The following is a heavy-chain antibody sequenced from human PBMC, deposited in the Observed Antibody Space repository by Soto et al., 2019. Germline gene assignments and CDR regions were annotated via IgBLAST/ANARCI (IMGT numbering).Heavy chain of an antibody. CDR2: IYWDDDK. CDR3: VHRVVRGVIPWFDP. Sequence: QITLQESGPTLVKPTQTLTLTCTFSGFSFNTSGVAVGWIRQPPGKALDWLALIYWDDDKRYSSSLQTRLSITKDTSKNQVVLTMTNMDPADTAKYFCVHRVVRGVIPWFDPWGQGTLVTVSS. CDR1: GFSFNTSGVA. V-gene: IGHV2-5*02. D-gene: IGHD3-10*01. J-gene: IGHJ5*02.